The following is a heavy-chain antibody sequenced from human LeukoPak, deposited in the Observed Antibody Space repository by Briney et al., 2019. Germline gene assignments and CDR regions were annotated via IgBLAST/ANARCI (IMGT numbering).Heavy chain of an antibody. CDR1: GLTVSSSY. J-gene: IGHJ3*02. V-gene: IGHV3-53*01. CDR3: ARKNDLFNAAFDI. D-gene: IGHD1-1*01. Sequence: GGSLRLSCAASGLTVSSSYMSWVRQAPGKGLEWVSITYTDVNTNYADSVKGRFTISRDNSQNTLSLQMSSLRAEDTAVYYCARKNDLFNAAFDIWGQGTVVTVSS. CDR2: TYTDVNT.